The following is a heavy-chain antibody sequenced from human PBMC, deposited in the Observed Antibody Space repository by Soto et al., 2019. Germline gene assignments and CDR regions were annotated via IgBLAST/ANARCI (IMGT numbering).Heavy chain of an antibody. D-gene: IGHD1-20*01. J-gene: IGHJ4*02. V-gene: IGHV3-30*18. CDR2: ISYDGSNK. CDR3: AKDARARGITGIDY. CDR1: GFTFSSYG. Sequence: GESLKISCAASGFTFSSYGMHWVRQAPGKGLEWVAVISYDGSNKYYADSVKGRFTISRDNSKNTLYLQMNSLRAEDTAVYYCAKDARARGITGIDYWGQGTLVTVSS.